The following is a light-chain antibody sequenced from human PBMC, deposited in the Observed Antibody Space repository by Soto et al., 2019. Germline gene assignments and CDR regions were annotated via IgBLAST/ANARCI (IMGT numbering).Light chain of an antibody. J-gene: IGKJ2*01. V-gene: IGKV3-15*01. CDR3: QQYNNGYA. CDR1: QSVRSN. Sequence: EIVMTQSPTTLSVSPGQRVTLSCRASQSVRSNLAWYQHKPGQAPRLLIYGASTRATGIPARFGGSGSGTEFSLTISSLQSEDFAIYYCQQYNNGYAFGQGTKLEI. CDR2: GAS.